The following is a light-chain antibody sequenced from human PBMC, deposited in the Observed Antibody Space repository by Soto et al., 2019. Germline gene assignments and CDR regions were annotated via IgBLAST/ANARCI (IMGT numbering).Light chain of an antibody. V-gene: IGLV1-47*01. CDR2: RNN. CDR3: AAWDDSLSGPV. J-gene: IGLJ1*01. Sequence: QSVLTRPPSASGTPGQRVTISCSGSSSNIGSNYVYWYQQLPGTAPKLLIYRNNQRPSGVSDRFSGSKSGTSASLAISGLRSEDEADYYCAAWDDSLSGPVFGTGTKVTVL. CDR1: SSNIGSNY.